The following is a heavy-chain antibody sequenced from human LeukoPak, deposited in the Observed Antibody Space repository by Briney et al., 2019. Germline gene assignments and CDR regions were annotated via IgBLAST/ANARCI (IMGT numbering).Heavy chain of an antibody. Sequence: GGSLRLSYAASGFTFSRYSMNWVRQAPGKGLEWVSFISSSSSYIYYTDSVKGRFSISRDNAKNSLYLQMNSLRAEDTAVYYCAAGPEQAGTTIGMDVWGQGTTVTVSS. CDR1: GFTFSRYS. V-gene: IGHV3-21*04. CDR2: ISSSSSYI. J-gene: IGHJ6*02. CDR3: AAGPEQAGTTIGMDV. D-gene: IGHD1-1*01.